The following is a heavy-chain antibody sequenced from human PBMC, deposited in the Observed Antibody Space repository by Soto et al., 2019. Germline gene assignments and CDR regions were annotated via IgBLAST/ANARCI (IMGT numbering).Heavy chain of an antibody. J-gene: IGHJ6*02. CDR1: GNSITSGDYY. CDR2: NFYTASEKA. V-gene: IGHV4-30-4*01. D-gene: IGHD2-21*02. CDR3: VRFITYGDWDV. Sequence: QMQLQESGPGLVKPSQTLSLTCIVSGNSITSGDYYWSWIRQPPGEGLEWIGYNFYTASEKASYNPSLESRVTISVDTSKNQFSLKLSSVTAADTAIYYCVRFITYGDWDVWGRGTTVTVSS.